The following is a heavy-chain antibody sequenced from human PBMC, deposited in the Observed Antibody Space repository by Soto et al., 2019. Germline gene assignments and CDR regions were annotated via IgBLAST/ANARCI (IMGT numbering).Heavy chain of an antibody. V-gene: IGHV3-48*01. Sequence: GGSLRLSCVASGFTLSRYSMNWVRQAPGKGLEWVSYISRSSSTIYYADSVKGRFTISRDNSKNTLYLQMNSLRAEDTAVYYCAKNPGYYYDSTGYHFDYWGQGTLVTVSS. D-gene: IGHD3-22*01. J-gene: IGHJ4*02. CDR1: GFTLSRYS. CDR2: ISRSSSTI. CDR3: AKNPGYYYDSTGYHFDY.